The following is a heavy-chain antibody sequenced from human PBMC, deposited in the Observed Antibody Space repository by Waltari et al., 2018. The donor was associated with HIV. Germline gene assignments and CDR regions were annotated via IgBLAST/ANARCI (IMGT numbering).Heavy chain of an antibody. CDR1: GGTFKTFS. V-gene: IGHV1-69*06. Sequence: QVQLVQSEAEVTQPGSSVTVACGTFGGTFKTFSITWIRQAPGQGPQWLGGFIPILGSPNYSRQFHDRVTITADMSNFTSYMELRHLTVADTAIYYCARGFHTMSTTEFDIWGQGTKVTVSS. CDR2: FIPILGSP. CDR3: ARGFHTMSTTEFDI. D-gene: IGHD3-3*01. J-gene: IGHJ3*02.